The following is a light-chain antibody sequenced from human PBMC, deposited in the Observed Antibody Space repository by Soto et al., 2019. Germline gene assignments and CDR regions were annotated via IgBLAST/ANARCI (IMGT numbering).Light chain of an antibody. V-gene: IGKV3-20*01. CDR3: QHYGRSAIFT. CDR1: QSLSSNY. Sequence: EIVLTQSPGTLSLSPGESATLSCRASQSLSSNYLAWYQQKPGQAPRLLIYGASSRASGIPDRFSGSGSGTDFTLTISSLEPEDFAVYYCQHYGRSAIFTLGPGTTVDIK. J-gene: IGKJ3*01. CDR2: GAS.